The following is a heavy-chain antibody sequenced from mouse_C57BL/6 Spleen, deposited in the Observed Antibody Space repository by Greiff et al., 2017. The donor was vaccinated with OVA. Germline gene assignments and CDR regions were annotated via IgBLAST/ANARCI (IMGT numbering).Heavy chain of an antibody. CDR3: ARLRYYGSSYEY. CDR2: INPNNGGT. J-gene: IGHJ2*01. CDR1: GYTFTDYN. Sequence: EVQLQQSGPELVKPGASVKIPCKASGYTFTDYNMDWVKQSHGKSLEWIGDINPNNGGTIYNQKFKGKATLTVDKSSSTAYMELRSLTSEDTAVYYCARLRYYGSSYEYWGQGTTLTVSS. V-gene: IGHV1-18*01. D-gene: IGHD1-1*01.